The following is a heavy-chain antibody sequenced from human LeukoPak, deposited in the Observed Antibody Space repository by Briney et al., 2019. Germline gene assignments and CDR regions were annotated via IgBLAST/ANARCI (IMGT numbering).Heavy chain of an antibody. Sequence: ASVKVSCKACGGTFSSYAISWVRQAPGQGLESMGGIIPIFGTANYAQKFQGRVTITTDESTSTAYMELSSLRSEDTAVYYCARVVGAPNSGWYYFDYWGQGTLVTVSS. CDR2: IIPIFGTA. J-gene: IGHJ4*02. V-gene: IGHV1-69*05. CDR3: ARVVGAPNSGWYYFDY. CDR1: GGTFSSYA. D-gene: IGHD6-19*01.